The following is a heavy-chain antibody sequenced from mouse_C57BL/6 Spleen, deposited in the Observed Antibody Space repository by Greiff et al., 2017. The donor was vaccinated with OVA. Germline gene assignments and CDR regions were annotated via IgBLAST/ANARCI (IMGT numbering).Heavy chain of an antibody. V-gene: IGHV1-63*01. Sequence: QVQLQQSGAELVRPGTSVKMSCKASGYTFTNYWIGWAKQRPGHGLEWIGDIYPGGGYTNYNEKFKGKATLTADKSSSTAYMQFSSLTSEDSAIYYCARSRYYYGSSYWYFDVWGTGTTVTVSS. D-gene: IGHD1-1*01. CDR1: GYTFTNYW. CDR2: IYPGGGYT. CDR3: ARSRYYYGSSYWYFDV. J-gene: IGHJ1*03.